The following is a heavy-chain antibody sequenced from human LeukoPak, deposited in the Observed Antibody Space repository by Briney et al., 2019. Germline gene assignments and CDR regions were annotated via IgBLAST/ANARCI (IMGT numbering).Heavy chain of an antibody. J-gene: IGHJ6*03. V-gene: IGHV4-34*01. CDR3: ARRATSLAGYYYYYMDV. CDR1: GGSFSGYY. CDR2: INHSGST. Sequence: SETLSLTCAVYGGSFSGYYWSWIRQPPGKGLEWIGEINHSGSTNYNPSLKSRVTISVDTSKNQFSLKLSSVTAADTAVYYCARRATSLAGYYYYYMDVWGKGTTVTVSS. D-gene: IGHD6-19*01.